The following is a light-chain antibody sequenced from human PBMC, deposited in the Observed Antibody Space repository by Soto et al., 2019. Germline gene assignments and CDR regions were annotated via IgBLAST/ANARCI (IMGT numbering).Light chain of an antibody. CDR1: QSVSTY. J-gene: IGKJ1*01. Sequence: EPGWTQSPGTVSLSPGERATLSCRASQSVSTYLVWYHQKPGQAPRLLIYGASIRATGIPDRFRGSGSGTDFTLTISRLEPEDFAVYYCQQYGTSPRKFGQGTKVDIK. CDR3: QQYGTSPRK. CDR2: GAS. V-gene: IGKV3-20*01.